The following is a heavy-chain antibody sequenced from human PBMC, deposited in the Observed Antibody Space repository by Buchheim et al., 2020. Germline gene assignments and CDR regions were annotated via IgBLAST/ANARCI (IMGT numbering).Heavy chain of an antibody. CDR3: ARAKDYYDSSGYYSKYFDY. V-gene: IGHV4-30-2*01. D-gene: IGHD3-22*01. Sequence: QLQLQESGSGLVKPSQTLSLTCAVSGGSISSGGYSWSWIRQPPGKGLEWIGYIYHSGSTYYNPSLKSRVPISVDRSKNQLSLKLSSVTAADTAVYYCARAKDYYDSSGYYSKYFDYWGQGTL. CDR2: IYHSGST. CDR1: GGSISSGGYS. J-gene: IGHJ4*02.